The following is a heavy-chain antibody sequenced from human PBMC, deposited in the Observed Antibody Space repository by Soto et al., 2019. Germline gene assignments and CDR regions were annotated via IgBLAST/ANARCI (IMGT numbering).Heavy chain of an antibody. D-gene: IGHD2-15*01. J-gene: IGHJ5*02. Sequence: ASVKVSFKASGYTFTRYGISWVRQAPGQGLEWMGWISAYNGNTNYAQKLQGRVTMTTDPSTTTAYNELRSLQSDDTAVHYCAIEVVEAWKRLAPWGQ. CDR3: AIEVVEAWKRLAP. V-gene: IGHV1-18*04. CDR2: ISAYNGNT. CDR1: GYTFTRYG.